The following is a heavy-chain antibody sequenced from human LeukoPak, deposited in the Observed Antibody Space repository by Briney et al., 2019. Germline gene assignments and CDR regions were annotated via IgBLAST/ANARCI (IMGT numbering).Heavy chain of an antibody. V-gene: IGHV3-48*04. J-gene: IGHJ4*02. CDR2: ISSSSSII. CDR3: ARDSPEGYYFDY. CDR1: GFTFNGYN. Sequence: GGSLRLSCAASGFTFNGYNMNWVRQAPGKGLEWVSYISSSSSIIYYADSVKGRFTISRDNAKNSLYLQMNSLRAEDTALYYCARDSPEGYYFDYWGQGTLVTVSS. D-gene: IGHD1-14*01.